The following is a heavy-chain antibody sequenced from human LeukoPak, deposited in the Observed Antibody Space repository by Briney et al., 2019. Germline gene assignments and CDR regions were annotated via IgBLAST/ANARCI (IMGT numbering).Heavy chain of an antibody. V-gene: IGHV4-30-2*01. CDR3: AREYRRYYFDY. Sequence: PSETLSLTCIVSGASMSSSTYSWSWIRQPPGKGLEWIGYIYHSGSTYYNPSLKSRVTISVDRSKNQFSLKLSSVTAADTAVYYCAREYRRYYFDYWGQGTLVTVSS. D-gene: IGHD3-16*02. CDR2: IYHSGST. CDR1: GASMSSSTYS. J-gene: IGHJ4*02.